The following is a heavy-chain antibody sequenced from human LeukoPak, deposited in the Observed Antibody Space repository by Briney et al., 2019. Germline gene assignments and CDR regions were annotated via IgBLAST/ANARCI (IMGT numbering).Heavy chain of an antibody. J-gene: IGHJ4*02. CDR3: ARTDPSTEGIKYYFDY. Sequence: SQTPSLTCTVSGGSISSGGYYWSWIRQHPGKGLEWIGYIYYSGSTYYNPSLKSRVTISVDTSKNQFSLKLSSVTAADTAVYYCARTDPSTEGIKYYFDYWGQGTLVTVSS. CDR2: IYYSGST. CDR1: GGSISSGGYY. V-gene: IGHV4-31*03. D-gene: IGHD5-12*01.